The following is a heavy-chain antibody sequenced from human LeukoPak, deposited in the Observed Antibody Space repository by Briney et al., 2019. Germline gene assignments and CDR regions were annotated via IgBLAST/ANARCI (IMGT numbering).Heavy chain of an antibody. CDR1: GGTLSSHA. V-gene: IGHV1-69*10. CDR2: IIPLLGVT. D-gene: IGHD3-16*01. CDR3: ARARSRITFGGIRHAFDI. J-gene: IGHJ3*02. Sequence: SAVKVSCKSSGGTLSSHALNWVRQAAGQGLEWVASIIPLLGVTNHAQKLQGRVTVTADTSTNAAYMELSSLISDDTAVYYCARARSRITFGGIRHAFDIWGQGTLVTVSS.